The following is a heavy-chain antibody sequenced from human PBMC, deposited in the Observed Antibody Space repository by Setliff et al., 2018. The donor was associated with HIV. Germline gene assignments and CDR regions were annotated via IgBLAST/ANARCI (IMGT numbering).Heavy chain of an antibody. V-gene: IGHV1-69*13. J-gene: IGHJ6*03. D-gene: IGHD1-20*01. CDR1: GGTFSTYA. CDR3: ARGPRYNWNSYYYMDV. CDR2: IIPIFGTA. Sequence: GASVKVSCKASGGTFSTYAISWVRQAPGQGLEWMGGIIPIFGTANYAQKFQGRVTITADESTSTAYMELSSLRSEDTAVYYCARGPRYNWNSYYYMDVWGKGTTVTVSS.